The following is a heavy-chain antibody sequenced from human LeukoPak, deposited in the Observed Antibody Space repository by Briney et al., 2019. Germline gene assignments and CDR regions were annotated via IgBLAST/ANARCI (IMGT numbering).Heavy chain of an antibody. CDR2: ISGSGGST. D-gene: IGHD5-18*01. V-gene: IGHV3-23*01. CDR3: AKDPTWIQLWPHNWFDP. Sequence: GGSLRLSCAASGFTFSSYAMSWVRQAPGKGLEWVSAISGSGGSTYYADSVKGRFTISRDNSKNTLYLQMHSLRAEDTAVYYCAKDPTWIQLWPHNWFDPWGQGTLVTVSS. J-gene: IGHJ5*02. CDR1: GFTFSSYA.